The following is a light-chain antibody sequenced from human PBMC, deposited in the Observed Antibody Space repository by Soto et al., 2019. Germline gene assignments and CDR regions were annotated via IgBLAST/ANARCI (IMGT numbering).Light chain of an antibody. J-gene: IGKJ1*01. CDR1: QGISNY. CDR2: IAS. V-gene: IGKV1-9*01. CDR3: QQYNNYGT. Sequence: IQLTQSPSSLSASVGDRVTITCRASQGISNYLAWYQQKPGKAPKLLIYIASTLQGGVPSRFSGSGSGTDFSLTISSLQPDDFATYYCQQYNNYGTFGQGTKVEIK.